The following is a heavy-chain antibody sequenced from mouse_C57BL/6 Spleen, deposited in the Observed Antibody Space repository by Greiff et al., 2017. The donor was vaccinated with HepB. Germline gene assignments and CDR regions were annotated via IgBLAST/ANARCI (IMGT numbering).Heavy chain of an antibody. CDR1: GYSITSGYY. CDR3: ARGGIYYGNHPFAY. CDR2: ISYDGSN. Sequence: ESGPGLVKPSQSLSLTCSVTGYSITSGYYWNWIRQFPGNKLEWMGYISYDGSNNYNPSLKNRISITRDTSKNQFFLKLNSVTTEDTATYYCARGGIYYGNHPFAYWGQGTLVTVSA. J-gene: IGHJ3*01. V-gene: IGHV3-6*01. D-gene: IGHD2-1*01.